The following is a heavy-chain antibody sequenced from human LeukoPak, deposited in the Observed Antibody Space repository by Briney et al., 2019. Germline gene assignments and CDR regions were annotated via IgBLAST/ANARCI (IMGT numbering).Heavy chain of an antibody. D-gene: IGHD6-13*01. V-gene: IGHV4-61*02. CDR1: GGSISSGSYY. J-gene: IGHJ4*02. CDR2: IYTSGST. Sequence: SQTLSLTCTVSGGSISSGSYYWSWIRQPAGKGLEWIGRIYTSGSTNYNSSLKSRVTMSIDTSKNQFSLKLTSVTAADTAVYYCAKVGSSWDTDDYWGQGTLVTVSS. CDR3: AKVGSSWDTDDY.